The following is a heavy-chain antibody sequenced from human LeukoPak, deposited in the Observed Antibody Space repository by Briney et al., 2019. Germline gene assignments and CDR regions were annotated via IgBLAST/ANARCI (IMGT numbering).Heavy chain of an antibody. CDR1: GFTFSSYG. J-gene: IGHJ4*02. D-gene: IGHD3-22*01. CDR2: IWYDESNK. V-gene: IGHV3-33*01. CDR3: AREVGISMIVSEPGFDY. Sequence: GRSLRLSCAASGFTFSSYGMHWVRQAPGKGLEWVAVIWYDESNKYYADSMKGRFTISRDNSKNTLYLQMNSLRAEDTAVYYCAREVGISMIVSEPGFDYWGQGTLVTVSS.